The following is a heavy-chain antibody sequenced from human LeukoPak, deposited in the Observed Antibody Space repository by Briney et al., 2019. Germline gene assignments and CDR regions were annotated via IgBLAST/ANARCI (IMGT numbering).Heavy chain of an antibody. D-gene: IGHD1-26*01. CDR1: GGSISSGGYQ. Sequence: KPSETLSLTCTVSGGSISSGGYQWSWVRQHPGRGLEWIGYIYYSGSTYYNPSLKSRVTIPVDTSTNQFSLKLSSVTAADTAVYYCARGANYFDYWGQGTLVTVSS. V-gene: IGHV4-31*03. J-gene: IGHJ4*02. CDR2: IYYSGST. CDR3: ARGANYFDY.